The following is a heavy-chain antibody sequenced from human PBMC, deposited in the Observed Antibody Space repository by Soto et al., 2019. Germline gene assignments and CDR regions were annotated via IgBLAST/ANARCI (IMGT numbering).Heavy chain of an antibody. J-gene: IGHJ6*03. V-gene: IGHV1-69*08. Sequence: QVQLVQSGAEVKKPGSSVKVSCKASGGTFSSYTISWVRQAPGQGLEWMGRIIPILGIANYAQKFQGRVTITADKSTSTAYMELSSLRSEDTAVYSCARDRYCSGGSCYSVHYYYYMDVWGKGTTVTVSS. CDR3: ARDRYCSGGSCYSVHYYYYMDV. D-gene: IGHD2-15*01. CDR2: IIPILGIA. CDR1: GGTFSSYT.